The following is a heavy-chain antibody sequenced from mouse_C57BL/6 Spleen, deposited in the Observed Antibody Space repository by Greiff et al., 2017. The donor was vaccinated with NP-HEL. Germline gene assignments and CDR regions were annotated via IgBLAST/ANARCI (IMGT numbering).Heavy chain of an antibody. V-gene: IGHV1-55*01. Sequence: QVQLKQPGAGLVQPGASVKMSCKASGYTFTSYWIHWVQQRPGQGLEWLGAICPGSGSTNYNENFSSKATLKVNTSSSTAYMQLSSLTAEDSAVYYCARWGEDGYFDYWGQGTTLTVSS. D-gene: IGHD2-3*01. J-gene: IGHJ2*01. CDR1: GYTFTSYW. CDR2: ICPGSGST. CDR3: ARWGEDGYFDY.